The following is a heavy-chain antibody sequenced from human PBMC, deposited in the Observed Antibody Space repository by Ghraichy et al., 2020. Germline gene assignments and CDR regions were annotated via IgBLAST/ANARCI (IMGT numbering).Heavy chain of an antibody. J-gene: IGHJ3*02. CDR2: ISSSSSYI. Sequence: GGSLRLSCAASGFTFSSYSMNWVRQAPGKGLEWVSSISSSSSYIYYADSVKGRFTISRDNAKNSLYLQMNSLRAKDTAVYYCARLTRVVAAQIVAAFDIWGQGTMVTVSS. V-gene: IGHV3-21*01. CDR1: GFTFSSYS. CDR3: ARLTRVVAAQIVAAFDI. D-gene: IGHD2-15*01.